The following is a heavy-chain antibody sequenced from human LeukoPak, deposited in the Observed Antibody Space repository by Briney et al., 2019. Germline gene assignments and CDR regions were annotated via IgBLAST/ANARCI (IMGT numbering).Heavy chain of an antibody. J-gene: IGHJ4*02. Sequence: ASVKVSCKASGYTFTGYYMHWVRQAPGQGLEWMGWVNPNSGGTNYAQKFQGRVTVTRDTSISTAYMELSRLRSDDTAVYYCARVSNYYDSSGIEYYFDYWGQGTLVTVSS. CDR2: VNPNSGGT. V-gene: IGHV1-2*02. CDR1: GYTFTGYY. CDR3: ARVSNYYDSSGIEYYFDY. D-gene: IGHD3-22*01.